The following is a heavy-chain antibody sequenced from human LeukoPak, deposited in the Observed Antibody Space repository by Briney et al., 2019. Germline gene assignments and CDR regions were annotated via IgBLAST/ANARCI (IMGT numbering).Heavy chain of an antibody. CDR3: ARDRGYTYGHPLDY. CDR1: GFTFSTYV. V-gene: IGHV3-33*01. CDR2: IWHDGSNK. J-gene: IGHJ4*02. D-gene: IGHD5-18*01. Sequence: GGSLRLSCAASGFTFSTYVIHWVRQAPGKGLEWVALIWHDGSNKYYGDSVKDRFTISKDNSKDTLYLQMDSLRDKDTAVYYCARDRGYTYGHPLDYWGQGTLVTVSS.